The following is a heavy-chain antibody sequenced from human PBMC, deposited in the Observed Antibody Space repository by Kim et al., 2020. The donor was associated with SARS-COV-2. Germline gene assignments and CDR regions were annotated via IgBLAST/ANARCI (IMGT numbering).Heavy chain of an antibody. Sequence: GGSMRLSCAASGFTFSSYGMHWVRQAPGKGLEWVAVISYDGSNKYYADSVKGRFTISRDNSKNTLYLQMNSLRAEDTAVYYCAKDVDYYGSGSYVDYWGQGTLVTVSS. V-gene: IGHV3-30*18. CDR1: GFTFSSYG. D-gene: IGHD3-10*01. J-gene: IGHJ4*02. CDR3: AKDVDYYGSGSYVDY. CDR2: ISYDGSNK.